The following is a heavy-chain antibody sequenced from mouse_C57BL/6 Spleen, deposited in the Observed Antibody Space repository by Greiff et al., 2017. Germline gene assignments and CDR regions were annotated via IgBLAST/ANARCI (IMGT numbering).Heavy chain of an antibody. Sequence: EVQLQQSGPVLVKPGASVKMSCKASGYTFTDYYMNWVKQSHGKSLEWIGVINPYNGGTSYNQKFKGKATLTVDKSSSTAYMELNSLTSEDSAVYYCAREDYYGPGDAMDYWGQGTSVTVSS. D-gene: IGHD2-1*01. CDR3: AREDYYGPGDAMDY. CDR1: GYTFTDYY. J-gene: IGHJ4*01. V-gene: IGHV1-19*01. CDR2: INPYNGGT.